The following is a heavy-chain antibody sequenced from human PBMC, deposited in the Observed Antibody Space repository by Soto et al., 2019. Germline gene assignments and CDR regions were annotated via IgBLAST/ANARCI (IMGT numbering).Heavy chain of an antibody. CDR3: ARTVGASYAFDI. Sequence: QVHLVQSGAEVKKPGASVKVSCNASGYTFTSYGISWVRQAPGQGLEWMGWISAYNGNTNYAQKLQGRVTMTTDTSTSTAYRELRSLRADDTAVYYCARTVGASYAFDIWGQGTMVTVSS. J-gene: IGHJ3*02. CDR2: ISAYNGNT. CDR1: GYTFTSYG. V-gene: IGHV1-18*01. D-gene: IGHD1-26*01.